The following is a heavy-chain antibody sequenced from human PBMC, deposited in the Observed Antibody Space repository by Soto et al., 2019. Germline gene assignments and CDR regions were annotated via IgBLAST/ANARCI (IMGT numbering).Heavy chain of an antibody. V-gene: IGHV4-39*02. CDR1: GGSISSSSYY. D-gene: IGHD5-18*01. J-gene: IGHJ6*02. Sequence: SETLSLTCTVSGGSISSSSYYWGWIRQPPGKGLEWIGSIFYSGSTYYNPSLKSRVTISVDTSKNQFSLKLSSVTAADTAIYYCAREIKDIAMRHYYNGVDVWGQGTTVTAP. CDR2: IFYSGST. CDR3: AREIKDIAMRHYYNGVDV.